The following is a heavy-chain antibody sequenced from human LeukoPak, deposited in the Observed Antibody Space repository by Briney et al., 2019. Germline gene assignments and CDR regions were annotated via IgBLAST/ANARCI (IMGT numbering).Heavy chain of an antibody. Sequence: GGSLRLSCEASGFTFNNNGMHWVRQAPGKGLEWVAVISYDGSIQYYADSVKGRFTISRDNSKSTLYLQMDSLTPEDTAVYYCARDRTSTWSWDYWGQGNLVTVSS. CDR1: GFTFNNNG. J-gene: IGHJ4*02. CDR3: ARDRTSTWSWDY. CDR2: ISYDGSIQ. D-gene: IGHD2-2*01. V-gene: IGHV3-30*03.